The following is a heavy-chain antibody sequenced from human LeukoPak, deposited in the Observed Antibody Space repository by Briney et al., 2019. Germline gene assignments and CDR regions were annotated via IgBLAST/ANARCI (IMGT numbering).Heavy chain of an antibody. CDR3: ARAPNVEYYFDS. J-gene: IGHJ4*02. D-gene: IGHD3-3*01. CDR2: IYSGGST. Sequence: GGSLRLSCAASGFTVSSKYMSWVRQAPGKGLEWVSVIYSGGSTYYADSVKGRFTISRDNSMNTLYLQMNSLRAEDTAVYYCARAPNVEYYFDSWGQGTLVTVSS. CDR1: GFTVSSKY. V-gene: IGHV3-53*01.